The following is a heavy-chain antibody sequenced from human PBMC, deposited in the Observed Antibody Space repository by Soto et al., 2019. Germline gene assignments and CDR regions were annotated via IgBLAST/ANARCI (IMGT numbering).Heavy chain of an antibody. V-gene: IGHV3-48*02. D-gene: IGHD7-27*01. J-gene: IGHJ3*02. CDR2: ISSSSSTI. CDR3: ARVNWEPRKGDAFDI. CDR1: GFTFSTYS. Sequence: GESLKISCAASGFTFSTYSMNWVRQAPGKGLEWVSYISSSSSTIYYADSVKGRFTISRDNAKNSLYLQMNSLRDEDTAVYYCARVNWEPRKGDAFDIWGQGTMVTVSS.